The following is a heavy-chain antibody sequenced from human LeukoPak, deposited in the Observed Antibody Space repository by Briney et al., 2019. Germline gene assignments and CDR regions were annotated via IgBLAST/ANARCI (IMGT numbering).Heavy chain of an antibody. CDR3: ARGRGSPPLKHRRIAAQAAFDF. J-gene: IGHJ3*01. D-gene: IGHD6-25*01. V-gene: IGHV4-34*01. CDR1: GGSFSGYY. CDR2: INHSGST. Sequence: SETLSLTCAVYGGSFSGYYWSWIRQPPGKGLEWIGEINHSGSTNYNPSLKSRVTISVDTSKNQFSLKLSSVTAADTAVYYCARGRGSPPLKHRRIAAQAAFDFWGQGTMVTVSS.